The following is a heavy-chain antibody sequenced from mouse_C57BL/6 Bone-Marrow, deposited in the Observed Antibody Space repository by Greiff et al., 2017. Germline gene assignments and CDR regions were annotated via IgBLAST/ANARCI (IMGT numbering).Heavy chain of an antibody. V-gene: IGHV5-9-1*02. CDR2: ISSGGDYI. CDR3: TRVYGYDGLLDY. CDR1: GFTFRSYA. J-gene: IGHJ2*01. Sequence: EVMLVESGEGLVKPGGSLKLSCAASGFTFRSYALSWVRQTPEKRLAWVAYISSGGDYIYYADTVKGRFTISRDNARNTLYLQMSSLKSEDTAMYYCTRVYGYDGLLDYWGQGTTRTVAS. D-gene: IGHD2-2*01.